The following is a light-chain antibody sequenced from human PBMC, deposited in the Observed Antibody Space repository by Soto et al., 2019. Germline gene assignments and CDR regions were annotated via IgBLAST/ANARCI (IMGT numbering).Light chain of an antibody. CDR3: QQYGGSPPIT. Sequence: EIVLTQSPGTLSLSPGERATLSCRTSQSVSSRYLAWYQQKPGQAPRLLIYGASSSATGIPDRFSGSGSGTDFPLNISSLEPQDLAVYYCQQYGGSPPITFGQGTRLEIK. V-gene: IGKV3-20*01. J-gene: IGKJ5*01. CDR1: QSVSSRY. CDR2: GAS.